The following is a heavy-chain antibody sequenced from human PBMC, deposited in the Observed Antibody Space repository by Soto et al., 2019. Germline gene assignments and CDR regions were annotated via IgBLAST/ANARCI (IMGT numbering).Heavy chain of an antibody. V-gene: IGHV1-18*01. CDR3: ARDGEIAAAVTYYYYGMDV. J-gene: IGHJ6*02. Sequence: ASVKVSCKASGYTFTSYGISWVRQAPGQGLEWMGWISAYNGNTNYAQKLQGRVTMTTDTSTSTAYMELRSLRSDDTAVYYCARDGEIAAAVTYYYYGMDVWGQGTTVTVSS. CDR1: GYTFTSYG. D-gene: IGHD6-13*01. CDR2: ISAYNGNT.